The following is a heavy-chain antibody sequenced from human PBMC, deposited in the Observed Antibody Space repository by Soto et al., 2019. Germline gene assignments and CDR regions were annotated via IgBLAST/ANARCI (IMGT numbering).Heavy chain of an antibody. V-gene: IGHV3-66*01. D-gene: IGHD2-15*01. CDR1: GFTVSSNY. Sequence: GGSLRLSCAASGFTVSSNYMSWFRQAPGKGLEWVSVIYSGGSTYYADSVKGRFTISRDTSKNTLDLQMNGLRAEDTAVYYCARAGSGSSCYFDYWGQGTLVTVSS. J-gene: IGHJ4*02. CDR2: IYSGGST. CDR3: ARAGSGSSCYFDY.